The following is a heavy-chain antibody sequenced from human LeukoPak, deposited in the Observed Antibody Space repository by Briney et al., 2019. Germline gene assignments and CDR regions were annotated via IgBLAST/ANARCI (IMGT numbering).Heavy chain of an antibody. CDR2: IKNDGTVK. V-gene: IGHV3-7*01. CDR1: GFTFSYHW. J-gene: IGHJ4*02. Sequence: GGSLTLSCAASGFTFSYHWMTWVRQAPGKGLEWVANIKNDGTVKNYVDSVKGRFTISRDNAKNSLYLQMNSLRAEDTAVYYCARSRSFDYWGQGTLVTVSS. CDR3: ARSRSFDY.